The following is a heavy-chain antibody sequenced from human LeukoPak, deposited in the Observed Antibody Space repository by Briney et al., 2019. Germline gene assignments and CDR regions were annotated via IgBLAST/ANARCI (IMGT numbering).Heavy chain of an antibody. V-gene: IGHV4-39*07. CDR2: INYSGGT. CDR1: GASISTSSDY. Sequence: SETLSLTCTVSGASISTSSDYWGWIRPPPGKGLEWIGSINYSGGTYYDPALRSQLTRSVDTSKSRFSLRLRCATAADTAVYFSARGPEDEGELLYYFDHWSQGTLVTVSS. D-gene: IGHD1-7*01. J-gene: IGHJ4*02. CDR3: ARGPEDEGELLYYFDH.